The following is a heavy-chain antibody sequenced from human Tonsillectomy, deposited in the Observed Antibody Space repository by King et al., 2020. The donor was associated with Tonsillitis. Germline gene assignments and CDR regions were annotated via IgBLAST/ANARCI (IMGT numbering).Heavy chain of an antibody. CDR1: GGSISSYY. J-gene: IGHJ4*02. CDR2: IYYSGST. Sequence: QLQESGPGLVKPSETLSLTCTVSGGSISSYYWSWIRQPPGKGLEWIGDIYYSGSTNYNPSLKSRVTISVDTSKNQFSLKLSSVTAADTAVYYCSRHGGYTSYYFDYWGQGTLVAVSS. CDR3: SRHGGYTSYYFDY. V-gene: IGHV4-59*08. D-gene: IGHD6-13*01.